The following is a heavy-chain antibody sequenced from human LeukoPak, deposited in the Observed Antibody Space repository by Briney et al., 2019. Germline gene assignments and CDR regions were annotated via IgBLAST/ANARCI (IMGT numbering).Heavy chain of an antibody. Sequence: GGSLRLSCAASGFTFSSYWMHWVRQAPGKGLVWVSRINSDGSRTSYADSVKGRFTISRDNSKNTLYLQMNSLRAEDTAVYYCARDSRIAAAGIIGYWGQGTLVTVSS. D-gene: IGHD6-13*01. CDR1: GFTFSSYW. CDR3: ARDSRIAAAGIIGY. V-gene: IGHV3-74*01. CDR2: INSDGSRT. J-gene: IGHJ4*02.